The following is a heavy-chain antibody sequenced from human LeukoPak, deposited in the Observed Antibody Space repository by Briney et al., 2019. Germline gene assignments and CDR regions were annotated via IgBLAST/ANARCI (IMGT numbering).Heavy chain of an antibody. V-gene: IGHV1-2*02. CDR1: GYTFTDYY. J-gene: IGHJ5*02. CDR2: INLNSGDT. D-gene: IGHD3-9*01. CDR3: ARSYFDVLTNYYMWLAP. Sequence: ASVKVSCKASGYTFTDYYIHWVRQAPGQGLEWMGWINLNSGDTYYAQNFQDRVTMTGDTSISTAYLELSSLRSDDTAVFYCARSYFDVLTNYYMWLAPWGQGTLVTVSS.